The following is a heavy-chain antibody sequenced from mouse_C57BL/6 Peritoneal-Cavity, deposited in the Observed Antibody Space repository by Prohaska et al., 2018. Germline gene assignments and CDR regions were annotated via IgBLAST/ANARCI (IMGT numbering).Heavy chain of an antibody. CDR1: GFTFSGFW. D-gene: IGHD2-1*01. J-gene: IGHJ1*03. V-gene: IGHV11-2*01. Sequence: EVQLLETGGGLVQPGGSRGLSCEGSGFTFSGFWMSWVRQTPGKNLEWIGDINYDGSAINYAPSIKDRFTIFRDNDKSTLYLQMSNVRSEDTATYFCMRYGNYWYFDVWGTGTTVTVS. CDR3: MRYGNYWYFDV. CDR2: INYDGSAI.